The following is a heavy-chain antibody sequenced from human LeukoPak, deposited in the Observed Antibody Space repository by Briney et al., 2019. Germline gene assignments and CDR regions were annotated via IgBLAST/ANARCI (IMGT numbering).Heavy chain of an antibody. CDR3: ATEMATRQYYAMDV. V-gene: IGHV3-7*01. CDR1: GFTFSSYW. J-gene: IGHJ6*02. CDR2: IKQDGSEK. Sequence: GGSLRLSCTASGFTFSSYWLSWVRQAPGRGLEWVANIKQDGSEKYYVDSVKGRFTISRDNAKNSLYLQMNSLRAEDTAVYYCATEMATRQYYAMDVWGQGTTVTASS. D-gene: IGHD5-24*01.